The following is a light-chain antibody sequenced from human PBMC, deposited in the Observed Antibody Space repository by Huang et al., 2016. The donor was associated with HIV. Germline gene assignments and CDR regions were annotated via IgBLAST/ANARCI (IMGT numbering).Light chain of an antibody. CDR2: DTS. J-gene: IGKJ2*01. V-gene: IGKV3-11*01. CDR1: PSVSSY. Sequence: ELVLTQFPATLSLSPGQRATLACRASPSVSSYLAWYQQKPGQAPSLIIYDTSKRATGVPARFSGSGSGTDFTLTINRLEPEDFAVYYCQQHSNWPLLGQGTKLEI. CDR3: QQHSNWPL.